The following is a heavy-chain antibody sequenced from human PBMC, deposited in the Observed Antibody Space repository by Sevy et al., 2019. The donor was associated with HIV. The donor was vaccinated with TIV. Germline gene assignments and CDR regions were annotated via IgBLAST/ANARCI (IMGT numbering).Heavy chain of an antibody. Sequence: LSLTCVAAGFSFSRHGMHWARQAPGKGLEWVAVLSNDGSDKEYAESVKGRFTVSRDNSKDTVYLQMNSLRLDDTAVYYCANSRGRYEGSSWLYYYYIMDVWGQGTTVTVSS. CDR1: GFSFSRHG. J-gene: IGHJ6*02. CDR3: ANSRGRYEGSSWLYYYYIMDV. V-gene: IGHV3-30*18. CDR2: LSNDGSDK. D-gene: IGHD6-13*01.